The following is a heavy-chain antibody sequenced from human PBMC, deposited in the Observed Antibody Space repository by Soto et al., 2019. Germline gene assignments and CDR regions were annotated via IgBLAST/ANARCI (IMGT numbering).Heavy chain of an antibody. CDR3: AREGSGWKYFDY. D-gene: IGHD6-19*01. CDR2: INPNSGGT. V-gene: IGHV1-2*02. J-gene: IGHJ4*02. Sequence: QVQLVQSGAEVKKPGASVKVSCEGSGYTFTANYIQWVRQAPGQGLEWMGWINPNSGGTTYAQKFQGRVTLTRDTSITTAYMELSRLTSDDTAVYFCAREGSGWKYFDYWGQGSLVTVPS. CDR1: GYTFTANY.